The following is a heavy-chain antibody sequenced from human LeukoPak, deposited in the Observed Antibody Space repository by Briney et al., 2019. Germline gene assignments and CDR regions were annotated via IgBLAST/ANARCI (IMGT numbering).Heavy chain of an antibody. Sequence: GGSLRLSCAASGFTFSSYEMNWVRQAPGKGLEWVSHIGSSGGTIYYADSVKGRFTISRDNAKNSLYLQMNSLRAEDTAVYYCARKGSVYTSSWSCFDCWGQGTLVTVSS. CDR3: ARKGSVYTSSWSCFDC. V-gene: IGHV3-48*03. CDR1: GFTFSSYE. J-gene: IGHJ4*02. D-gene: IGHD6-13*01. CDR2: IGSSGGTI.